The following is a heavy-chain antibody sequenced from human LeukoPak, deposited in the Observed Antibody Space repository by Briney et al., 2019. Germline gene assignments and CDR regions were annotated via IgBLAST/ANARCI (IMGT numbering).Heavy chain of an antibody. Sequence: GGSLRLSCAASEFTVSSNYMSWVRQAPGKGLEWVSVIYSGGSTYYADSVKGRFTISRDNSKNTLYLQMNSLRAEDTAVYYCARVRTATSPYFDYWGQGTLVTVSS. V-gene: IGHV3-53*01. CDR3: ARVRTATSPYFDY. CDR1: EFTVSSNY. J-gene: IGHJ4*02. CDR2: IYSGGST. D-gene: IGHD2-21*02.